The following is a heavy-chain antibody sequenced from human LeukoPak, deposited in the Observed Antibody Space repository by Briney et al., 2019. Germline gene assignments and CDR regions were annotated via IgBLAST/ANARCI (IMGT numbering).Heavy chain of an antibody. V-gene: IGHV1-69*05. CDR1: GGTFSSYA. D-gene: IGHD3-3*01. J-gene: IGHJ3*02. Sequence: GASVKVSCKASGGTFSSYAISWVRQAPGQGLEWVGGIIPIFGTANYAQKFQGRVTITTDESTSTAYMELSSLRSEDTAVYYCARGPKYYDFWSGSRPDAFDIWGQGTMVTVSS. CDR3: ARGPKYYDFWSGSRPDAFDI. CDR2: IIPIFGTA.